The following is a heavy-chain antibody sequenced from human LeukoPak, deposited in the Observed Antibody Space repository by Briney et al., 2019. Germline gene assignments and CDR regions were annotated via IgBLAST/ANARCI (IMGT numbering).Heavy chain of an antibody. V-gene: IGHV4-39*07. CDR1: SGSISTSNYY. D-gene: IGHD3-10*01. Sequence: SETLSLTCTVSSGSISTSNYYWGWVRQPPGKALEWIGNIFYTGSTYYSPSLKSRVTISLDTSRNQFSLRLNSVTAADTAVYNCAKSNGYGLIDNWGQGTTVTVSS. CDR3: AKSNGYGLIDN. CDR2: IFYTGST. J-gene: IGHJ3*01.